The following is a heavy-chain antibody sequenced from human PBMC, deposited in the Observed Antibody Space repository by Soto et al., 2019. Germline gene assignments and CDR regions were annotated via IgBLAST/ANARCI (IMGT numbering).Heavy chain of an antibody. CDR2: IYSGGST. CDR3: ASLNTLTTHH. V-gene: IGHV3-53*01. Sequence: EVQLVESGGTLIQPGWSLRLSCAASGFTVSRNHLSWVRQAPGKGLEWVSIIYSGGSTYYADSVQGRFTISRDDSKNMLFLQMDSLRAEDTAVYYCASLNTLTTHHWGQGTLVTVSS. J-gene: IGHJ5*02. D-gene: IGHD4-17*01. CDR1: GFTVSRNH.